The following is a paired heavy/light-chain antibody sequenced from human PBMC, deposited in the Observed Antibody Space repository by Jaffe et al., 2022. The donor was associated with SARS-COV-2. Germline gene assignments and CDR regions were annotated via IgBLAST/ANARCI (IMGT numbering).Heavy chain of an antibody. V-gene: IGHV3-30*04. CDR3: ARMVAQSAGSPDYGYFDP. D-gene: IGHD4-17*01. Sequence: QVQLVESGGGVVQPGRSLRLSCAASGFTFSSYAMHWVRQAPGKGLEWVAVISYDGSNKYYADSVKGRFTISRDNSKNTLYLQMNSLRAEDTAVYYCARMVAQSAGSPDYGYFDPWGQGTLVTVSS. CDR1: GFTFSSYA. J-gene: IGHJ5*02. CDR2: ISYDGSNK.
Light chain of an antibody. CDR3: QQYNNWWT. CDR2: GAS. Sequence: EIVMTQSPATLSVSPGERATLSCRASQSVSSNLAWYQQKPGQAPRLLIYGASTRATGIPARFSGSGSGTEFTLTISSLQSEDFAVYYCQQYNNWWTFGQGTKVEIK. V-gene: IGKV3-15*01. CDR1: QSVSSN. J-gene: IGKJ1*01.